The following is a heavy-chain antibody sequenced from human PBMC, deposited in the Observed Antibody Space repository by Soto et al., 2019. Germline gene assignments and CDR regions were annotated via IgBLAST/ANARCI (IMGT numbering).Heavy chain of an antibody. CDR3: ARDNNDFWSLYPLAFDY. D-gene: IGHD3-3*01. Sequence: SETLSLTCTVSGGSPTKYYWSWIRQPAGKGLEWIGRVSTSGNVVSKASLRSRLTMSVDTSKNQFSLRQTSVTDADTAVYYCARDNNDFWSLYPLAFDYWGQGALVTVSS. CDR1: GGSPTKYY. J-gene: IGHJ4*02. CDR2: VSTSGNV. V-gene: IGHV4-4*07.